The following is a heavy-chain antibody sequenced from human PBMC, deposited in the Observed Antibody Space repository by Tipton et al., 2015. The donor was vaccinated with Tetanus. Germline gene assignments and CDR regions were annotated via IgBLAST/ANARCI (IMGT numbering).Heavy chain of an antibody. CDR1: GFTFSSYA. Sequence: SLRPSCAASGFTFSSYAMSWVRQAPGKGLEWVSAISGSGGSTYYADSVKGRFTISRDNSKNTLYLQMNSLRAEDTAVYYCARTRELGDALDIWGQGTMVTVSS. D-gene: IGHD1-26*01. CDR3: ARTRELGDALDI. V-gene: IGHV3-23*01. J-gene: IGHJ3*02. CDR2: ISGSGGST.